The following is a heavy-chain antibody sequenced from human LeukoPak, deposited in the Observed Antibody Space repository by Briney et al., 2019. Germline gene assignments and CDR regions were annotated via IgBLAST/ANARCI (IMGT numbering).Heavy chain of an antibody. D-gene: IGHD2-15*01. CDR1: GYTFTNYY. V-gene: IGHV5-51*01. CDR3: ARVVADNWFDP. J-gene: IGHJ5*02. CDR2: TYPGDFDT. Sequence: KIGESLKISCQGSGYTFTNYYIAWVRQMPGKGLEWMGITYPGDFDTRYSPSFQGQVTISADRSISTAYLQWSSLKASDTAMYYCARVVADNWFDPWGQGTLVTVSS.